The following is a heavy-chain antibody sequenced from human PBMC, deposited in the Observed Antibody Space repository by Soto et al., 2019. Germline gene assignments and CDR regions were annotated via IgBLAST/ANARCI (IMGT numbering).Heavy chain of an antibody. J-gene: IGHJ6*04. D-gene: IGHD3-10*01. CDR1: GVSISSGGYS. CDR3: ARAPPGPSPRWVL. Sequence: PSETLSLTCSFSGVSISSGGYSWSWIRQSPEKGLEWLGCIYPTGSTYYHPSLKSRVTISIDTSRNQFSLNLTSVTAADTAVYYCARAPPGPSPRWVLWGKGTMVTVSS. V-gene: IGHV4-30-2*06. CDR2: IYPTGST.